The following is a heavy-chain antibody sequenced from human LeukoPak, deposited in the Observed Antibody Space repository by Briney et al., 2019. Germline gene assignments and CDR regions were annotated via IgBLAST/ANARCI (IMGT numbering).Heavy chain of an antibody. CDR1: GFAFSTYA. CDR3: ARDLSRPFFDF. J-gene: IGHJ4*02. D-gene: IGHD2-21*01. CDR2: ISADGRDT. Sequence: GGSLRLSCVASGFAFSTYAMSWVRQAPGKGPEWVSSISADGRDTYYTDSVKDRITMSRDNSKNTLYLQMNGLRADDTAVYYCARDLSRPFFDFWGQGTLVSVSS. V-gene: IGHV3-23*01.